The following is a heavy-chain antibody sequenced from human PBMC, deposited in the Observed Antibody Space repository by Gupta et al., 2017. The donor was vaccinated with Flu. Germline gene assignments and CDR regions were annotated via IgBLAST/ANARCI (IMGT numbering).Heavy chain of an antibody. CDR2: IYTSGST. CDR3: AREAVGQWLVPLVVAYYFDY. CDR1: GGSISSGSYY. Sequence: QVQLQESGPGLVKPSQTLSLTCTVSGGSISSGSYYWSWLRQPAGKGLEWIGRIYTSGSTNYNPSLKSRVTISVDTSKNQFSLKLSSVTAADTAVYYCAREAVGQWLVPLVVAYYFDYWGQGTLVTVSS. D-gene: IGHD6-19*01. V-gene: IGHV4-61*02. J-gene: IGHJ4*02.